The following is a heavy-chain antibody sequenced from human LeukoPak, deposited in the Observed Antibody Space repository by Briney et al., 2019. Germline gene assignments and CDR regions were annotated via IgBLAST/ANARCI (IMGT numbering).Heavy chain of an antibody. J-gene: IGHJ3*02. CDR2: IYYSGST. D-gene: IGHD3-9*01. V-gene: IGHV4-39*07. CDR1: GGSMRSSDDY. CDR3: ASSYYDRRNAFDI. Sequence: SETLSLTCGVSGGSMRSSDDYWGWIRQPPGKGLEWIGSIYYSGSTYYNPSLKSRVTISVDTSRIHFSLKLRSVTAADTAVYYCASSYYDRRNAFDIWGQGTMVTVSS.